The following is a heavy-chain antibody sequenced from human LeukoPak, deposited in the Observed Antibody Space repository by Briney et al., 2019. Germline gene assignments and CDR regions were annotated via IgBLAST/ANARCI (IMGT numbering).Heavy chain of an antibody. D-gene: IGHD6-13*01. V-gene: IGHV3-74*01. CDR2: INNDGSGT. Sequence: GGSLRLSCAASGFTFSSYWMHWVRQAPGKGPVWVSRINNDGSGTTYADSVKGRFTISRDDAKNTLYLQMNSLRAEDTAIYYCARDVGGSSWYPYYFDYWGQGTLVTVSS. CDR3: ARDVGGSSWYPYYFDY. CDR1: GFTFSSYW. J-gene: IGHJ4*02.